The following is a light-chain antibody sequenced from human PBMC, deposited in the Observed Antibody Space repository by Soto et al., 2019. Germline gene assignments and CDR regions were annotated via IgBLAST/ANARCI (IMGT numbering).Light chain of an antibody. CDR3: QVWDSSSDLVV. CDR1: NIGSKS. Sequence: SYELTQPPSVSVAPGKTARITCGRNNIGSKSVHWYQQKPGQAPVLVIYYDSDRPSGIPERFSGSNSGNTATLTISRVEAGDEADYYCQVWDSSSDLVVFGGGTKVTVL. V-gene: IGLV3-21*04. CDR2: YDS. J-gene: IGLJ2*01.